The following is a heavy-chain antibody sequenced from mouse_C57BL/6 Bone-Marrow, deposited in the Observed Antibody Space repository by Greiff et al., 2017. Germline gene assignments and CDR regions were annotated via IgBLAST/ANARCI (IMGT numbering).Heavy chain of an antibody. D-gene: IGHD1-1*02. V-gene: IGHV5-17*01. Sequence: DVHLVESGGGLVKPGGSPKLSCAASGFTFSDYGMHWVRQAPEKGLEWVAYISSGSSTIYYADTVKGRFTISRDNAKNTLFLQMTSLRSEDTAMYYCARVGNCGNYFDYWGQGTTLTVSS. J-gene: IGHJ2*01. CDR1: GFTFSDYG. CDR2: ISSGSSTI. CDR3: ARVGNCGNYFDY.